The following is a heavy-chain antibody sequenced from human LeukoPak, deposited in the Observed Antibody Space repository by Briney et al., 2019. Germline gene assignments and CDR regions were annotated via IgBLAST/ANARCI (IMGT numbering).Heavy chain of an antibody. CDR2: IYYSGST. V-gene: IGHV4-59*08. Sequence: SETLSLTCTVSGGSISSYYWSWIRQPPGKGLEWIGYIYYSGSTKYNPSLRSRVTISVDTSKNQFSLKLSSVTAADTAVYYCAKAWYSSSWYQAGFDIWGQGTMVTVSS. CDR1: GGSISSYY. J-gene: IGHJ3*02. CDR3: AKAWYSSSWYQAGFDI. D-gene: IGHD6-13*01.